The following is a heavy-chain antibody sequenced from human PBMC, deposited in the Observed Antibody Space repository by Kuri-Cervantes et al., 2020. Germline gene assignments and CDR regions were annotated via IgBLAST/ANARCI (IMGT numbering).Heavy chain of an antibody. Sequence: GESLKISCAASGLTFSSYGMHWVRQAPGKGLEWVAVISFDGSHRYSADSVKGRFTISRDNSKNTLYLQMNSLRPYDTAVYYCAKGSDSSSWYWGTGYYYYYGMDVWGQGTTVTVSS. J-gene: IGHJ6*02. CDR2: ISFDGSHR. CDR1: GLTFSSYG. CDR3: AKGSDSSSWYWGTGYYYYYGMDV. D-gene: IGHD6-13*01. V-gene: IGHV3-30*18.